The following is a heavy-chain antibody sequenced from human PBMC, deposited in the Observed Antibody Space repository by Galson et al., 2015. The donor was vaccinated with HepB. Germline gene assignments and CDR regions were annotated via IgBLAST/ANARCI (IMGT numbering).Heavy chain of an antibody. CDR3: AKVIADSSGWDLIDY. CDR2: ISWNSGSI. J-gene: IGHJ4*02. V-gene: IGHV3-9*01. CDR1: GFTFDDYA. Sequence: SLRLSCAASGFTFDDYAMHWVRQAPGKGLEWVSGISWNSGSIGYADSVKGRFTISRDNAKNSLYLQMNSLRAEDTALYYCAKVIADSSGWDLIDYWGQGTLVTVSS. D-gene: IGHD6-19*01.